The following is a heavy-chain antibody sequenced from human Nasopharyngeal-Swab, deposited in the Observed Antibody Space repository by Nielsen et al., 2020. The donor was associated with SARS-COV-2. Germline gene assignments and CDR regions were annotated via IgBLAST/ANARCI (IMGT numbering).Heavy chain of an antibody. CDR2: ISSSGSTI. D-gene: IGHD3-10*01. CDR3: ANHLPGTYYFDY. Sequence: LSLTCAASGLTFSDYYMSWIRQDPGKGLEWVSYISSSGSTIYYADSVKGRFTISRDNAKNSLYLQMNSLRAEDTAVYYCANHLPGTYYFDYWGQGTLVTVSS. CDR1: GLTFSDYY. J-gene: IGHJ4*02. V-gene: IGHV3-11*01.